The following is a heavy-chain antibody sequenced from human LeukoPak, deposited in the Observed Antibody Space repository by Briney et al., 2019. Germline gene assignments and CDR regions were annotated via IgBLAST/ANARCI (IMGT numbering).Heavy chain of an antibody. D-gene: IGHD4-23*01. CDR3: ARPNTYYVGNNAFDI. CDR2: IYNSGST. J-gene: IGHJ3*02. V-gene: IGHV4-59*01. Sequence: PSETLSLTCTVSGGSISSYYWSWIRQPPGKGLEWIGSIYNSGSTNYNPSLKSRVIISIDTSKNQFSLKLSSVTAADTAVYYCARPNTYYVGNNAFDIWGQGTMVTVSS. CDR1: GGSISSYY.